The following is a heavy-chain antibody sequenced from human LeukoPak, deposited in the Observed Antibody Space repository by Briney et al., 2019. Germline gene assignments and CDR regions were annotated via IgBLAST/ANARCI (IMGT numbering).Heavy chain of an antibody. D-gene: IGHD1-14*01. CDR1: IGSIKRYY. CDR2: MSYTGVET. V-gene: IGHV4-59*08. CDR3: ERQPGGTAAFVI. J-gene: IGHJ3*02. Sequence: SDTLSLTCTLSIGSIKRYYGSCLPHPPGGGLVGFGYMSYTGVETTYRPPLRSRPPISVTTPKNQFSLKLTSVTAADTAVFSCERQPGGTAAFVIWAQGTMVTVSS.